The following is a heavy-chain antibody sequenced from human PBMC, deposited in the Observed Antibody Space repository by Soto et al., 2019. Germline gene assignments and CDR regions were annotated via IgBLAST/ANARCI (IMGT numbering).Heavy chain of an antibody. CDR1: GYTFTGYY. Sequence: QVQLVQSGAEVKKPGASVKVSCKASGYTFTGYYMHWVRQAPGQGLEWMGWINPNSGGTNYAQKFQGWVTMTRDTSISTAYMELSRLRSDDTAVYYCARDGERRITIFGVVINRPKNYYYYYMDVWGKGTTVTVSS. CDR2: INPNSGGT. CDR3: ARDGERRITIFGVVINRPKNYYYYYMDV. J-gene: IGHJ6*03. D-gene: IGHD3-3*01. V-gene: IGHV1-2*04.